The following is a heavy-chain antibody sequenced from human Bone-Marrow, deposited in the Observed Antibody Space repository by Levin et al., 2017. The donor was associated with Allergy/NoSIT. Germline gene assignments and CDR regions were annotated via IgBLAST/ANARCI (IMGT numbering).Heavy chain of an antibody. Sequence: KTSETLSLTCTVSGGSISSGTHYWGWIRQPPGKGLEWIVTISDSGNTYHNPSLTSRVTISVDTSRNQVSLNLTSVTAADTAVYYCARAGMITYGGSQFDYWGQGTLVTVSS. CDR3: ARAGMITYGGSQFDY. J-gene: IGHJ4*02. D-gene: IGHD3-16*01. CDR2: ISDSGNT. CDR1: GGSISSGTHY. V-gene: IGHV4-39*07.